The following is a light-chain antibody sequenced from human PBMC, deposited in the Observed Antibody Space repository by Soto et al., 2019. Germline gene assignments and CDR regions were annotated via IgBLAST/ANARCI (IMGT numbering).Light chain of an antibody. CDR3: QQINSYPQLT. J-gene: IGKJ4*01. CDR1: QGINTF. CDR2: AAS. Sequence: DIQLTQSPSFLSASVGDRVTITCRASQGINTFLAWYQQKPGKAPKLLIYAASYLQSGVPSRFSGSGSGTEFTLTISSLQPEDFATYYCQQINSYPQLTFGGGTKVEIK. V-gene: IGKV1-9*01.